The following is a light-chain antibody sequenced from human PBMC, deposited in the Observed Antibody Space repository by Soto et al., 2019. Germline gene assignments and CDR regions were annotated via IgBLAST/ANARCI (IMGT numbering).Light chain of an antibody. CDR3: QQYNRWPRT. Sequence: EIVLTQSPATLSVSPGERVTLSCRASQSISRSLAWYQQKPGQSPRLLMYDASTRATDIPARFSGSGSGTEFTVTISSLQSEDFAVYYCQQYNRWPRTFGQGTKVDNK. V-gene: IGKV3-15*01. CDR1: QSISRS. CDR2: DAS. J-gene: IGKJ1*01.